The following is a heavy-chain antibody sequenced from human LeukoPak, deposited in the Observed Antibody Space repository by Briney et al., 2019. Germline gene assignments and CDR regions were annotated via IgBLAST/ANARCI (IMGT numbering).Heavy chain of an antibody. J-gene: IGHJ4*02. CDR2: IYPGDSDT. V-gene: IGHV5-51*01. D-gene: IGHD6-13*01. CDR1: GNSFTSYR. CDR3: ARLRDSSSWRYDY. Sequence: GESLKISCKGSGNSFTSYRIGWVRQMPGKGLEWVGIIYPGDSDTRYSPSFQGQITISADKSIITAYLQWSSLKASDTAMYYCARLRDSSSWRYDYWGQGTLVTVSS.